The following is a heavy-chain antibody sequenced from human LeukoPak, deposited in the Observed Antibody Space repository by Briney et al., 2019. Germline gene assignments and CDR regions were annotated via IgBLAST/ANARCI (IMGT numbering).Heavy chain of an antibody. CDR1: GGSIGSGGYS. V-gene: IGHV4-30-2*01. Sequence: PSETLSLTCAVSGGSIGSGGYSWSWIRQPPGKGLEWIGYIYHSGSTYYNPSLKSRVTISVDRSKNQFSLKLSSVTAADTAVYYCARWYDFWSGYYFDYWGQGTLVTVSS. CDR2: IYHSGST. J-gene: IGHJ4*02. CDR3: ARWYDFWSGYYFDY. D-gene: IGHD3-3*01.